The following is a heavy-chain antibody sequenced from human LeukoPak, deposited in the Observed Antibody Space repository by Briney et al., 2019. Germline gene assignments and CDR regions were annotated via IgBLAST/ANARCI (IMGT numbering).Heavy chain of an antibody. Sequence: GASVTVSCKAPGGTFTDYSISWVRQAPGQGLEWMGGIIPIFGTANYAQKFQGRVTITADESTSTAYMELSSLRSEDTAVYYCARDRDSSGYYDYWGQGTLVTVSS. CDR2: IIPIFGTA. D-gene: IGHD3-22*01. V-gene: IGHV1-69*01. CDR3: ARDRDSSGYYDY. J-gene: IGHJ4*02. CDR1: GGTFTDYS.